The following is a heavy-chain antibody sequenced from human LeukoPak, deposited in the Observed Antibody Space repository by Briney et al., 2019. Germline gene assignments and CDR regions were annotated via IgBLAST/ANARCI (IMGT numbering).Heavy chain of an antibody. J-gene: IGHJ3*02. V-gene: IGHV3-21*01. CDR3: ARAENYYDSSGYYLDAFDI. CDR1: GFTFSSYS. Sequence: GGSLRLSCAASGFTFSSYSMNWVRQAPGKGLEWVSSISSSSSYIYYADSVKGRFTISRDNAKNPLYLQMNSLRAEDTAVYYCARAENYYDSSGYYLDAFDIWGQGTMVTVSS. D-gene: IGHD3-22*01. CDR2: ISSSSSYI.